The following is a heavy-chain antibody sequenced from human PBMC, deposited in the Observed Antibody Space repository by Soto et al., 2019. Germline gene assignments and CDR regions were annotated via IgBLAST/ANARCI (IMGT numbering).Heavy chain of an antibody. CDR1: GYTFTGYY. D-gene: IGHD1-1*01. J-gene: IGHJ6*02. V-gene: IGHV1-2*04. CDR3: ARELGAGTTTVYYYYGMDV. CDR2: INPNSGGT. Sequence: ASVKISCKASGYTFTGYYMHWVRQAPGQGLEWMGWINPNSGGTNYAQKFQGWVTMTRDTSISTAYMELSRLRSDDTAVYYCARELGAGTTTVYYYYGMDVWGQGTTVTVSS.